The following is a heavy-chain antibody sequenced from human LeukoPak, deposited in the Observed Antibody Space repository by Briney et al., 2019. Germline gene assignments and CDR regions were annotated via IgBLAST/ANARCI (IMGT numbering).Heavy chain of an antibody. D-gene: IGHD3-22*01. CDR3: ANRAHDSSGYYPGD. V-gene: IGHV3-30*02. Sequence: EGSLRLSCAASGFTFSSYGMHWVRQAPGRGLEWVAFIRYDGYNRFYADSVKGRFTISRDNSKNTLYLQMDSLRAEDTAVYYCANRAHDSSGYYPGDWGQGTLVTVSS. CDR2: IRYDGYNR. J-gene: IGHJ4*02. CDR1: GFTFSSYG.